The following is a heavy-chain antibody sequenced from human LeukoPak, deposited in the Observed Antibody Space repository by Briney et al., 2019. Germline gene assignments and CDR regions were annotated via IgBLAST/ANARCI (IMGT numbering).Heavy chain of an antibody. V-gene: IGHV4-59*01. CDR2: IYYGGST. D-gene: IGHD4-11*01. J-gene: IGHJ3*02. Sequence: SETLSLTCTVSGGSISSYYWSWIRQPPGKGLEWIGYIYYGGSTNYNPSLKSRVTISVDTSKNQFSLKLSSVTAADTAVYYCASNDYSSSDAFDIWGQGTMVTVSS. CDR3: ASNDYSSSDAFDI. CDR1: GGSISSYY.